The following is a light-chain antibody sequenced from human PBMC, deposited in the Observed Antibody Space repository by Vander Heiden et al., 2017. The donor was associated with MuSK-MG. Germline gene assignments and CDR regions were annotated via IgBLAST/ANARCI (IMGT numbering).Light chain of an antibody. J-gene: IGKJ4*01. V-gene: IGKV3-15*01. Sequence: EIVMTQSPATLSVSPGERATLSCRASQSVSSNLAWYQQKPGQAPRLLIYGASTRDTGIPARFSGSGYGTEFTLTISSRQSEDFAVYYCQQYKNWPPITFGGGTKVDIK. CDR2: GAS. CDR1: QSVSSN. CDR3: QQYKNWPPIT.